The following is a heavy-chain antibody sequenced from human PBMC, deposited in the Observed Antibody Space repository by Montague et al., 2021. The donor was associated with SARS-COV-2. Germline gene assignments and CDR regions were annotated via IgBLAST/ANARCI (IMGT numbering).Heavy chain of an antibody. V-gene: IGHV4-39*01. J-gene: IGHJ4*02. CDR3: ARLLLPATGSLNGFYFDF. Sequence: SETLSLTCSVSGGSISSSSYYWGWIRQPPGKGLEWIGSIYYTGXTXYXXXXKXRVTISVDTSKNQFSLKLNAVTAADTAVYYCARLLLPATGSLNGFYFDFWGQGALVTASS. D-gene: IGHD6-13*01. CDR2: IYYTGXT. CDR1: GGSISSSSYY.